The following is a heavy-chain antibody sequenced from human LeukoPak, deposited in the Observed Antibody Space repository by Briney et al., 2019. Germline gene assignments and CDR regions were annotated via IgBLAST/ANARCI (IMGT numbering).Heavy chain of an antibody. CDR1: GFTFSSYW. CDR3: ARGGGLDV. D-gene: IGHD3-16*01. Sequence: GSLRLFCAASGFTFSSYWMNWARQAPGKGLEWVASINHNGNVNYYVDSVKGRFTISRDNAKNSLYLQMSNLRAVDTAVYFCARGGGLDVWGQGATVTVSS. CDR2: INHNGNVN. V-gene: IGHV3-7*03. J-gene: IGHJ6*02.